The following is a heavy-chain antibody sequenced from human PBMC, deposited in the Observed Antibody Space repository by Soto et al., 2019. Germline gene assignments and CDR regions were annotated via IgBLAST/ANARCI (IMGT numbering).Heavy chain of an antibody. CDR3: ARARGARYFDY. CDR1: GGSLSSGDYY. CDR2: IYYSGST. J-gene: IGHJ4*02. Sequence: TSETLSLTCTVSGGSLSSGDYYWSWIRQPPGKGLEWIGYIYYSGSTYYNPSLKSRVTISVDTSKNQFSLKLSSVTAADTAVYYCARARGARYFDYWGQGTLVTVSS. V-gene: IGHV4-30-4*01. D-gene: IGHD2-15*01.